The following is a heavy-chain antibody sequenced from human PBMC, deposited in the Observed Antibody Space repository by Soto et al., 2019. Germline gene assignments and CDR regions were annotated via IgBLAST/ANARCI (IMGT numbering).Heavy chain of an antibody. D-gene: IGHD3-22*01. Sequence: GESLKISCKGSGYSFTSYWIGWVRQMPGKGLEWMGIIYPGDSDTRYSPSFQGQVTISADKSISTAYLQWSSLKASDTAMYYCARPYYYDSSGYYPPTYYFDYWGQGTLVTVSS. V-gene: IGHV5-51*01. CDR2: IYPGDSDT. J-gene: IGHJ4*02. CDR1: GYSFTSYW. CDR3: ARPYYYDSSGYYPPTYYFDY.